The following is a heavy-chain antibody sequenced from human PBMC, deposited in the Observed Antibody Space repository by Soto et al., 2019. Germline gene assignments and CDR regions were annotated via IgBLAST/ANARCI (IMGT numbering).Heavy chain of an antibody. V-gene: IGHV4-59*01. J-gene: IGHJ6*03. CDR3: AGGGPHYDFWSGYYQSPQGNYYYYYMDV. Sequence: PSETLSLTCTVSGGSISSYYWSWIRQPPGKGLEWIGYIYYSGSTNYNPSLKSRVTISVDTSKNQFSLKLSSVTAADTAVYYCAGGGPHYDFWSGYYQSPQGNYYYYYMDVWGKGTTVTVSS. CDR2: IYYSGST. CDR1: GGSISSYY. D-gene: IGHD3-3*01.